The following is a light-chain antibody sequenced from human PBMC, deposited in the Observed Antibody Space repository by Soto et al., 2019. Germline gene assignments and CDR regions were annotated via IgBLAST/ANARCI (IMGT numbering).Light chain of an antibody. V-gene: IGKV2-30*01. CDR2: RVS. J-gene: IGKJ1*01. CDR3: KPCTLWPRT. Sequence: DVVLNQSPLSLPVNFGQPASISCRSSKSLVYSYGNTHLSWFHQRPVQSPRRLIYRVSTRDSGVPERFSGSGSGTDFTLEISRVEAEDVGIYFCKPCTLWPRTFGQGTKVEVQ. CDR1: KSLVYSYGNTH.